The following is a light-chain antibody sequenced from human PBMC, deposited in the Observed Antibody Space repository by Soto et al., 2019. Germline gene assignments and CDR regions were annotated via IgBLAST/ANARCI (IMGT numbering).Light chain of an antibody. CDR2: GAS. CDR1: QSIISSQ. J-gene: IGKJ2*01. Sequence: EIVLTQSPGTLSLSPGERATLSCKATQSIISSQLAWYQQKPGQAPRLLIYGASSRATGIPDRFSGSASGTDFTLTISRLEPEDFAVYYCQQLRTFGQGTKLEIK. CDR3: QQLRT. V-gene: IGKV3-20*01.